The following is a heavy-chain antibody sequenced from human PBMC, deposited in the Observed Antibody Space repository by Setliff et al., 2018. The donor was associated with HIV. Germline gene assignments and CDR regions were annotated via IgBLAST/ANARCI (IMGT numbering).Heavy chain of an antibody. Sequence: ASVKVSCKASGYTFTSYGVSWVRQAPGHGLEWMGWISGCSGNTNYAQKLQGRVPMTTDTSTSTAYMELSSLRSDDTAVYYCARQDGTTVLSKDFDYWGQGTLVTVSS. CDR1: GYTFTSYG. CDR3: ARQDGTTVLSKDFDY. V-gene: IGHV1-18*01. D-gene: IGHD4-17*01. J-gene: IGHJ4*02. CDR2: ISGCSGNT.